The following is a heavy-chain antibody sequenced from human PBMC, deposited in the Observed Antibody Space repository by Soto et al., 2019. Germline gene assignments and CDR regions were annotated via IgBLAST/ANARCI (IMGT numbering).Heavy chain of an antibody. V-gene: IGHV3-21*01. CDR2: ISSTTNYI. CDR1: GFTFTRYS. CDR3: ARESEDLTSNFDY. J-gene: IGHJ4*02. Sequence: VGSLRLSCAASGFTFTRYSTNWVRQAPGKGLEWVSSISSTTNYIYYADSMKGRFTVSRDNAKNSVYLEMNSLSAEDTAVYYCARESEDLTSNFDYWGQGTLVTVSS.